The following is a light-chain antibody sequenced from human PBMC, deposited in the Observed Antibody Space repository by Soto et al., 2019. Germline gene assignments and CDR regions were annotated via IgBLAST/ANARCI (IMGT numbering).Light chain of an antibody. CDR1: QSVSSY. J-gene: IGKJ2*01. Sequence: EIVLTQSPATLSLSPGERATLSCRASQSVSSYLAWYQQKPGQAPRLLIYDASNRATGIPARCSGSGSGTDFSLTISSLEPEDFAVYYCQQRSNWPRTFGQGTKLESK. CDR3: QQRSNWPRT. CDR2: DAS. V-gene: IGKV3-11*01.